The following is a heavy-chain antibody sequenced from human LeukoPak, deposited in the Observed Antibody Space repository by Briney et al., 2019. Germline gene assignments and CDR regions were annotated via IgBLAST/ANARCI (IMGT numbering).Heavy chain of an antibody. CDR2: ISSGSSSV. CDR1: GFTFSSYA. J-gene: IGHJ4*02. V-gene: IGHV3-48*04. Sequence: GGSLRLSCAASGFTFSSYAMSWVRQAPGQGLEWVSYISSGSSSVYYADSVKGRFTISRDNAKNSLYLQMNSLRAEDTAVYYCARPVDYNAGDYWGQGTLVTVSS. D-gene: IGHD5-12*01. CDR3: ARPVDYNAGDY.